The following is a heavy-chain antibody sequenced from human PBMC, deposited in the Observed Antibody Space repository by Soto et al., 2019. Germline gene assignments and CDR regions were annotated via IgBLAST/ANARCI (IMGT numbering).Heavy chain of an antibody. V-gene: IGHV1-18*01. D-gene: IGHD3-16*01. CDR2: FNPDNQNT. J-gene: IGHJ4*02. CDR1: GYRFTTYG. CDR3: ARVRFGDPFDF. Sequence: ASVKVSCKVSGYRFTTYGINWVRQAPGQGLEWVGWFNPDNQNTNYAQKFQDRVSLTTDSSTNTAYMELRDLRSDDTAVYYCARVRFGDPFDFWGQGSLVTVSS.